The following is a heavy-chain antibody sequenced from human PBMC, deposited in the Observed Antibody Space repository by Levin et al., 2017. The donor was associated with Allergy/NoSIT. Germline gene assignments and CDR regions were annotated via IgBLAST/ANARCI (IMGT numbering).Heavy chain of an antibody. V-gene: IGHV3-23*01. Sequence: GGSLRLSCAASGFIFSTSAMSWVRQAPGKGLEWVSAIRGSGGSTYYADSVKGRFTISRDNSKNTLYLQMNSLRAEDTAVYYCGKSPLEQLVRNYYMDVWGKGTTVTVSS. CDR3: GKSPLEQLVRNYYMDV. CDR1: GFIFSTSA. D-gene: IGHD6-6*01. CDR2: IRGSGGST. J-gene: IGHJ6*03.